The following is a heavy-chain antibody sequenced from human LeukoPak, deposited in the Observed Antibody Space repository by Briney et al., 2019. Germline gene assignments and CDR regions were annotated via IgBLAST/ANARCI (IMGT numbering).Heavy chain of an antibody. CDR3: ARRHPADCLDY. Sequence: ATSLRLSCAASGFTFSSYNMHWVRQAPGKGLEWVAVFSYDGSTKSYADSVKGRFTISRDNSMDTLFLQMNSLRAEDTAMYYCARRHPADCLDYWGQGTLVTVSS. CDR2: FSYDGSTK. D-gene: IGHD2-21*02. J-gene: IGHJ4*02. V-gene: IGHV3-30-3*01. CDR1: GFTFSSYN.